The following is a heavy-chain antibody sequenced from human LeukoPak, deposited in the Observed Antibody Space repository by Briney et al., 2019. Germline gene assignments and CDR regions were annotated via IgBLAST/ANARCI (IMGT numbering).Heavy chain of an antibody. CDR3: ARASSSSWPQGAFDI. D-gene: IGHD6-13*01. CDR1: GFTFSNYS. Sequence: GGSLRLSCAASGFTFSNYSKNWVRQAPGKGLEWVSSISSSSSHIYYADSVKGRFTISRDNTKNSLYLQMNSLRAEDTAVYYCARASSSSWPQGAFDIWGQGTMVTVSS. V-gene: IGHV3-21*01. J-gene: IGHJ3*02. CDR2: ISSSSSHI.